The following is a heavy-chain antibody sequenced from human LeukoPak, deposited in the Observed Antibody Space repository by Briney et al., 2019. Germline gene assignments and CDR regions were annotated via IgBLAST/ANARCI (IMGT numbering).Heavy chain of an antibody. D-gene: IGHD3-22*01. CDR1: GFTFSSYW. CDR2: IKQDGSEK. J-gene: IGHJ3*02. Sequence: GGSLRLSRAASGFTFSSYWMSWVRQAPGKGLEWVANIKQDGSEKYYVDSVKGRFTISRGNSKNTLYLQIDSLRAEDTAVYYCAKDESYYYDSSGYLIWGQGTMVTVSS. CDR3: AKDESYYYDSSGYLI. V-gene: IGHV3-7*01.